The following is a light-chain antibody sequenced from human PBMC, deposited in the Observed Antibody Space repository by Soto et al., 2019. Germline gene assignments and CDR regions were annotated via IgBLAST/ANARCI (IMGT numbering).Light chain of an antibody. CDR1: SSDIGAYDL. CDR3: SSYTTTNTLEGV. CDR2: EFS. Sequence: QSVLTQPASVSGSPGQSITISCSGTSSDIGAYDLVSWYQQHPGRAPKLIIFEFSNRPSGVSNRFSGSKSGNTASLTISGLRAEDEADYYCSSYTTTNTLEGVFGGGTKVTVL. J-gene: IGLJ2*01. V-gene: IGLV2-14*01.